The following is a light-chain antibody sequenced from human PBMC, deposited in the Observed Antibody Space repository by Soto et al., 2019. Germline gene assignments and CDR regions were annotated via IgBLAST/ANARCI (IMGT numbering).Light chain of an antibody. J-gene: IGKJ3*01. Sequence: DIQMTQSPTSLSASVGDRVTITCRASQGIRNFVAWYQQKPGKAPKLLIYAAYTLQSGVPSRFSGSGSGTDFTLTINSLQPEDVATYSCQNYSSVPVFGPGTKVEIK. CDR1: QGIRNF. CDR3: QNYSSVPV. V-gene: IGKV1-27*01. CDR2: AAY.